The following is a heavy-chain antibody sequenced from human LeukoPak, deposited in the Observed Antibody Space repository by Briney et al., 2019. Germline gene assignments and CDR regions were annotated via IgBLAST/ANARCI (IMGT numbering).Heavy chain of an antibody. D-gene: IGHD1-14*01. CDR2: SYSDSNT. CDR3: VRKNRDFNAAFDI. V-gene: IGHV3-53*01. CDR1: GFTVSNNY. Sequence: GVSLRLSCAASGFTVSNNYMSWVRQAPGKGLEWVSISYSDSNTNYADSVKGRFTISRDTSQNTLSLQMNSLRAEDTAVYYCVRKNRDFNAAFDIWGQGTVVTVSS. J-gene: IGHJ3*02.